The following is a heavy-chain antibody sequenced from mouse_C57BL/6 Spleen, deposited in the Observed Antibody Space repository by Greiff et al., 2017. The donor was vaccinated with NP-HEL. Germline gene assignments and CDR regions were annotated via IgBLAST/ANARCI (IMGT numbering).Heavy chain of an antibody. J-gene: IGHJ2*01. V-gene: IGHV1-54*01. D-gene: IGHD2-1*01. CDR1: GYAFTNYL. Sequence: VQLQQSGAELVRPGTSVKVSCKASGYAFTNYLIEWVKQRPGQGLEWIGVINPGSGGTNYNEKFKGKATLTADKSSSTAYMPLSSLTSEDSAVYFCARKGGNPYYFDYWGQGTTLTVSS. CDR3: ARKGGNPYYFDY. CDR2: INPGSGGT.